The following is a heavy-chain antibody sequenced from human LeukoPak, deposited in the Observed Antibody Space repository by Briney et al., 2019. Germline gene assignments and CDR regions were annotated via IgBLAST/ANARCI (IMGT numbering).Heavy chain of an antibody. CDR2: IVVGSGNT. V-gene: IGHV1-58*02. Sequence: GTSVKVSCKASGFTFTSSAMQWVRQARGQRLEWIGWIVVGSGNTNYAQKFQERVTMTRDTSISTAYMELSRLRSDDTAVYYCARHVVVVAATLSWFDPWGQGTLVTVSS. D-gene: IGHD2-15*01. CDR3: ARHVVVVAATLSWFDP. CDR1: GFTFTSSA. J-gene: IGHJ5*02.